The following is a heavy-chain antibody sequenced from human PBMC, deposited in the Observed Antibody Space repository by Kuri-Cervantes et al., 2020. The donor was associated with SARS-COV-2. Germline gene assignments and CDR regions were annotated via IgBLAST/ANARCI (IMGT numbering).Heavy chain of an antibody. CDR3: SKVGGHRAYFQI. D-gene: IGHD3-16*01. CDR1: GFTFSSYA. Sequence: GESLKISLPASGFTFSSYAMHWVLQAPGKGLEWGAVIAYDGSNKYYAASVKGRFTISRDNSKNTLYLQMNSLRAEDTAVYYCSKVGGHRAYFQIWGQGTLVTVSS. V-gene: IGHV3-30-3*01. CDR2: IAYDGSNK. J-gene: IGHJ1*01.